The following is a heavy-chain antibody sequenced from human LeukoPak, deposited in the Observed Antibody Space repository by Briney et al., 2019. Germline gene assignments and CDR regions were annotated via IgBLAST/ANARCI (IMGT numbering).Heavy chain of an antibody. CDR3: ARDRYSGSYWADY. CDR1: GFTFSSYS. CDR2: ISSSSSYI. Sequence: GSLRLSCAASGFTFSSYSMKWGRPAPGKGLGWVSSISSSSSYIYYADSVKGRFTISRDNAKNSLYLQMNSLRAEDTAVYYCARDRYSGSYWADYWGQGTLVTVSS. J-gene: IGHJ4*02. D-gene: IGHD1-26*01. V-gene: IGHV3-21*01.